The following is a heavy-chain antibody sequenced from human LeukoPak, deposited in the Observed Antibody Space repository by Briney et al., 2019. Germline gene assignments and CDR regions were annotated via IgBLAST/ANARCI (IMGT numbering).Heavy chain of an antibody. V-gene: IGHV3-21*01. CDR2: ISSSSSYI. CDR3: ARIQTGSDAFDI. Sequence: GGSLRLSCAASGFTFSTYSMNWVRQAPGKGLEWVSSISSSSSYIYYADSVKGRFTISRDNAKNSLYLQMNSLRAEDTAVYYCARIQTGSDAFDIWGQGTMVTVSS. D-gene: IGHD1-1*01. CDR1: GFTFSTYS. J-gene: IGHJ3*02.